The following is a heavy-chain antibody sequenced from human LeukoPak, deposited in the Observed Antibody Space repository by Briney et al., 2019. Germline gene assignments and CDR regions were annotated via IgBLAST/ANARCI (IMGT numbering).Heavy chain of an antibody. CDR3: ARAWFGDLSPFDY. Sequence: ASVKVSCKASGYTFTGYYMHWVRQAPRQGLEWMGRINPNSGGTSYAQKFQGRVTMTRDTSISTAYMELSRLRSDDAAVYYCARAWFGDLSPFDYWGQGTLVTVSS. V-gene: IGHV1-2*06. CDR1: GYTFTGYY. D-gene: IGHD3-10*01. J-gene: IGHJ4*02. CDR2: INPNSGGT.